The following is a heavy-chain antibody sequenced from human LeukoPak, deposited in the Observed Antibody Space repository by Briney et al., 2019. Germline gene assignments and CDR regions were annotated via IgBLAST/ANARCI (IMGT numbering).Heavy chain of an antibody. CDR1: GFTFSTYA. CDR3: APWGGSRWHDFDY. D-gene: IGHD6-13*01. Sequence: GGSLRLSCAASGFTFSTYAMNWVRQAPGKGLEWVSGISGSGGTTYYADSVKGRFTISREESKNTVYLQMISLRGETTAVYFCAPWGGSRWHDFDYWGQGTLVTVSS. J-gene: IGHJ4*02. V-gene: IGHV3-23*01. CDR2: ISGSGGTT.